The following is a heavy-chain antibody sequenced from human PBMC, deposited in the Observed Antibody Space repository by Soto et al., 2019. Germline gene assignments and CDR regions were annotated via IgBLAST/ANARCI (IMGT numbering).Heavy chain of an antibody. J-gene: IGHJ4*02. CDR3: ARDLNGGNELGGFDY. CDR2: IYCSGST. V-gene: IGHV4-30-4*01. Sequence: SETLSLTCTVSGGSISSGDYYWSWIRQPPGKGLEWIGYIYCSGSTYYNPSLKSRVTISVDTSKNQFSLKLSSVTAADTAVYYCARDLNGGNELGGFDYWGQGTLVTVSS. CDR1: GGSISSGDYY. D-gene: IGHD7-27*01.